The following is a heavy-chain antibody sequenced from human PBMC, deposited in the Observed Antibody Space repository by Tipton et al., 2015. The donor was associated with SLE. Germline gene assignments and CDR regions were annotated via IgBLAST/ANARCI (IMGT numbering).Heavy chain of an antibody. CDR3: ATGNRGRYSYGPRPNWSFDL. J-gene: IGHJ2*01. V-gene: IGHV4-59*01. Sequence: TLSLTCTVSGGSISSYYWSWIRQPPGKGLEWIGYIYYSGSTNYNPSLKSPITISVDTSKNQFSLKLSSVTAADTAVYYCATGNRGRYSYGPRPNWSFDLLGRGALVTVSS. D-gene: IGHD5-18*01. CDR2: IYYSGST. CDR1: GGSISSYY.